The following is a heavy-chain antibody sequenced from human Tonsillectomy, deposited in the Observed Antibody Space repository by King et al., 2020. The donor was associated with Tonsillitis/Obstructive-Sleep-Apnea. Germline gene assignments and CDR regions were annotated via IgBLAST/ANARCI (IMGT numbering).Heavy chain of an antibody. V-gene: IGHV5-51*03. CDR2: IDPGDSDT. D-gene: IGHD5-12*01. Sequence: VQLVESGAEVKKPGESLKISCKGSGYSLTSYWIGWVRQMPGKGLEWMGIIDPGDSDTRYSPSFQGQVTISVDKSISTAYLQWSSLKASDTAMYYCARRESDYDNWFDPWGQGTLVTVSP. CDR3: ARRESDYDNWFDP. CDR1: GYSLTSYW. J-gene: IGHJ5*02.